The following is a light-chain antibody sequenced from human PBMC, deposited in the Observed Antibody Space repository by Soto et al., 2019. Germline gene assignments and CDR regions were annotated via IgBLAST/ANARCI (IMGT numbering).Light chain of an antibody. CDR1: SSDIGDYNY. Sequence: QSALTQPPSASGSPGQSVTISCTGTSSDIGDYNYVSWYQQHPGKAPKLMIYEVSKRPSGVPDRFSGSKSGNTASLTVSGLQADDVADYYCSSYAGSNNFVFGTGTKLTVL. V-gene: IGLV2-8*01. CDR2: EVS. CDR3: SSYAGSNNFV. J-gene: IGLJ1*01.